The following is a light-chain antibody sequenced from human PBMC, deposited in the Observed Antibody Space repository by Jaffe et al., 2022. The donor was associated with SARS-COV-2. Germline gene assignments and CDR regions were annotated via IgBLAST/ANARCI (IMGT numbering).Light chain of an antibody. Sequence: DIQMSQSPSSLSASVGDRVTITCRASQTIRNYLNWYQQKPGKAPNLLIYAATSLQSGVPSRFSGSGSATDFTLTISSLQPEDSATYYCQQSYSTPYTFGQGTKLEIK. CDR2: AAT. V-gene: IGKV1-39*01. CDR3: QQSYSTPYT. J-gene: IGKJ2*01. CDR1: QTIRNY.